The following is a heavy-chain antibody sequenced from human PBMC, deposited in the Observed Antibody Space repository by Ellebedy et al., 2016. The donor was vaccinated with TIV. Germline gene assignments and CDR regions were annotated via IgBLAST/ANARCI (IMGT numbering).Heavy chain of an antibody. V-gene: IGHV3-11*01. CDR3: ARLGVIAAAGASDY. CDR1: GFTFSGYY. Sequence: GESLKISCAASGFTFSGYYMSWFRQAPGKGPEWVSYISYSGDLMYYADSVKGRFTTSRDNAENSYYLQMNSLRAEDTAVYYWARLGVIAAAGASDYWGQGLLVTVSS. D-gene: IGHD6-13*01. CDR2: ISYSGDLM. J-gene: IGHJ4*02.